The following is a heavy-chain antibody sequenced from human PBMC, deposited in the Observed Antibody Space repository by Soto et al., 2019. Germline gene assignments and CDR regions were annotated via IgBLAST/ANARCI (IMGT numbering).Heavy chain of an antibody. V-gene: IGHV3-23*01. CDR3: ATRRDASYYYYGMDV. D-gene: IGHD2-2*01. Sequence: GGSLRLSCAASGFTFSTYAMSWVRQAPGKGLEWVSAISGSGGSTYYADSVKGRFTISRDNSKNTLFLQVNSLRAEDTAVYYCATRRDASYYYYGMDVWARGTTVTVSS. J-gene: IGHJ6*02. CDR2: ISGSGGST. CDR1: GFTFSTYA.